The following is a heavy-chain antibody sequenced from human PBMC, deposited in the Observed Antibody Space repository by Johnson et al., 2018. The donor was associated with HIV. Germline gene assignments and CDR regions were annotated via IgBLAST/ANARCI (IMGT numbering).Heavy chain of an antibody. J-gene: IGHJ3*02. CDR3: ANIGETYAFDI. CDR1: GFTFSSYA. V-gene: IGHV3-23*04. D-gene: IGHD4-17*01. Sequence: VQLVESGGGLVQPGGSLRLSCAASGFTFSSYAMTWVRQAPGKGLEWVSAISATDNSTYYAESVRGRFTISRDNSKNTLYLQMNSLRAEDTALYYCANIGETYAFDIWGQGTMVTVSS. CDR2: ISATDNST.